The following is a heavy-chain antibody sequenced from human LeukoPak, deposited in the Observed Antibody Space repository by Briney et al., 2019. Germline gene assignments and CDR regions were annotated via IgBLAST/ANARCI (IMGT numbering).Heavy chain of an antibody. V-gene: IGHV3-48*01. CDR1: GFTFSDYS. J-gene: IGHJ5*02. Sequence: PGGSLRLSCAASGFTFSDYSMNWVRQAPGKGLEWVSYISSSSSTVYYADSVKGRFTISRDNAKNSLYLQMNSLRAEDTAVYYCARQSSWWFDPWGQGTLVTVSS. CDR2: ISSSSSTV. CDR3: ARQSSWWFDP. D-gene: IGHD2-2*01.